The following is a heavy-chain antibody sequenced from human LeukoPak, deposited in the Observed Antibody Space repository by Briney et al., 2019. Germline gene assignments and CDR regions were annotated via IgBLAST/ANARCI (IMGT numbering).Heavy chain of an antibody. J-gene: IGHJ4*02. CDR1: GFPFSSHG. CDR2: IIGGAGST. V-gene: IGHV3-23*01. Sequence: GGSLRLSCAASGFPFSSHGMSWVRQAPGKGLEWVSGIIGGAGSTYYADSVKGRFTISRDNSKNTLYLQMNSLRAEDTAVYYCAKWPHPYYYDSSDYWGQGTLVTVSS. D-gene: IGHD3-22*01. CDR3: AKWPHPYYYDSSDY.